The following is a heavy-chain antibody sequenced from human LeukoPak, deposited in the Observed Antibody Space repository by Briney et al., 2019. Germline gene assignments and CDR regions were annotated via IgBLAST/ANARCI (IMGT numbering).Heavy chain of an antibody. J-gene: IGHJ4*02. CDR2: ISSSGSTI. Sequence: PGGSLRLSCAASGFTFSSYSMNWVRQAPGKGLEWVSYISSSGSTIYYADSVKGRFTISRDNAKNSLYLQMNSLRAEDTAVYYCARFAVPAAIGGDYWGQGTLVTVSS. CDR3: ARFAVPAAIGGDY. V-gene: IGHV3-48*04. D-gene: IGHD2-2*02. CDR1: GFTFSSYS.